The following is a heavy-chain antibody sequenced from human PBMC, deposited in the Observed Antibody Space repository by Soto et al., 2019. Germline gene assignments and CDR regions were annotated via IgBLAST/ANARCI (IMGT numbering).Heavy chain of an antibody. CDR2: ISSNGGST. J-gene: IGHJ5*02. CDR1: GFTFSSYA. Sequence: EVQLVESGGGLVQPGGSLRLSCAASGFTFSSYAMHWVRQAPGKGLEYVSAISSNGGSTYYANSVKGRFTISRDNSKKTLYLQMGSLRAEDMAVYYCARALGYASWFDPWGQGTLVTVSS. V-gene: IGHV3-64*01. CDR3: ARALGYASWFDP. D-gene: IGHD2-2*01.